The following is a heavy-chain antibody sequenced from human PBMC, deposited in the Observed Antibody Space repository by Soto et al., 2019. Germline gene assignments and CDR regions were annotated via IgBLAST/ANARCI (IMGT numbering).Heavy chain of an antibody. CDR2: IIPIFGTT. V-gene: IGHV1-69*15. J-gene: IGHJ5*02. CDR1: GGTFSNYA. D-gene: IGHD5-12*01. Sequence: QVHLVQSGAEVKKPGSSVNVSCKASGGTFSNYAITWVRQAPGQGLEWVGRIIPIFGTTNVAQKFQGRVTITADESTTTAYMELSALTSDDTAVYYCAKDGGADGYFGNWLDPWGQGTLVTVSS. CDR3: AKDGGADGYFGNWLDP.